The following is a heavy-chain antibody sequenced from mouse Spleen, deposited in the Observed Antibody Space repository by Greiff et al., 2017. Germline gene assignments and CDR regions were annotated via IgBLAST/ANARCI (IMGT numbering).Heavy chain of an antibody. CDR1: GFTFTDYY. CDR3: ARLGQYFDV. D-gene: IGHD4-1*01. Sequence: VQLKESGGGLVQPGGSLSLSCAASGFTFTDYYMSWVRQPPGKALEWLGFIRNKANGYTTEYSASVKGRFTISRDNSQSILYLQMNALRAEDSATYYCARLGQYFDVWGTGTTVTVSS. V-gene: IGHV7-3*01. J-gene: IGHJ1*03. CDR2: IRNKANGYTT.